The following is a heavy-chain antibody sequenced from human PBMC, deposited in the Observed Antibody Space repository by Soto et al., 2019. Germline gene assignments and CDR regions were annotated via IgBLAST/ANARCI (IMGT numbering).Heavy chain of an antibody. CDR3: AKEGGGYRAFDI. CDR1: GFTFSSYA. CDR2: ISGSGGTT. D-gene: IGHD3-16*02. Sequence: EVQLLESGGGLVQPGGSLRLSCAASGFTFSSYAMNWVRQAPGNGLEWVSVISGSGGTTYYADSVKGRFTLSRDNSKNTLHLQMNGVGAEDTAVYYCAKEGGGYRAFDIWGQGTMVTVSS. V-gene: IGHV3-23*01. J-gene: IGHJ3*02.